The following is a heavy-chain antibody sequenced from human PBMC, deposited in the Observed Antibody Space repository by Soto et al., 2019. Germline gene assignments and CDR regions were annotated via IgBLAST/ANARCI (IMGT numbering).Heavy chain of an antibody. V-gene: IGHV3-23*01. D-gene: IGHD3-3*01. J-gene: IGHJ4*02. Sequence: PGGSLRLSCVASGFTFDTYALNWVRQAPGKGLEWFSAIGSSGSTYYADSVKGRFTISRDTPKKTLYLQMNSLRVEDTAKYYCAKGFRSLEWYSLAPFDYWGQGALVTVSS. CDR2: IGSSGST. CDR1: GFTFDTYA. CDR3: AKGFRSLEWYSLAPFDY.